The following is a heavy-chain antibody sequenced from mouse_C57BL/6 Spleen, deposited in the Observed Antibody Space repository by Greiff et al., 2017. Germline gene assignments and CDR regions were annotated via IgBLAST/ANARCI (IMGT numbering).Heavy chain of an antibody. CDR3: AGSYWNYFDY. Sequence: DVMLVESGGGLVKPGGSLKLSCAASGFTFSDYGMHWVRQAPEKGLEWVAYISRGSSTIYYADTVKGRFTISRDNAKNTLFLQMTSLRSEDTAMYYCAGSYWNYFDYWGKGTTLTVSS. J-gene: IGHJ2*01. V-gene: IGHV5-17*01. CDR2: ISRGSSTI. CDR1: GFTFSDYG. D-gene: IGHD2-10*01.